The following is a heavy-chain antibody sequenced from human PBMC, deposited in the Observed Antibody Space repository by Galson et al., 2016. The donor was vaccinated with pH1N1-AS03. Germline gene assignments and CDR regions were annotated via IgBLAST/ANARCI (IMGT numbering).Heavy chain of an antibody. CDR1: GGSISNSGVYS. CDR2: IYHSGST. Sequence: TLSLTCAVSGGSISNSGVYSWSWIRQPPGKGLEWIGNIYHSGSTYYSPSLKSRVTISIDRSQNQFSLKLTSVTAAATAAYYCARGSGGYGLDVWGQGTTVTVSS. CDR3: ARGSGGYGLDV. D-gene: IGHD5-12*01. V-gene: IGHV4-30-2*01. J-gene: IGHJ6*02.